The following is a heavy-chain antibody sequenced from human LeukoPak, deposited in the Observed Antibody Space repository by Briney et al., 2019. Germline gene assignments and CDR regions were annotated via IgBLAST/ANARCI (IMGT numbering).Heavy chain of an antibody. Sequence: GGSLRLSCAASGFTFSDHYMDWVRQAPGKGLEWVGRTRNKANSYTTEYAASAKGRFTISRDDSKNSLYLQMNSLKTEDTAVYYCARVYYDSSGSKIDYWGQGTLVTVSS. J-gene: IGHJ4*02. CDR2: TRNKANSYTT. V-gene: IGHV3-72*01. CDR3: ARVYYDSSGSKIDY. D-gene: IGHD3-22*01. CDR1: GFTFSDHY.